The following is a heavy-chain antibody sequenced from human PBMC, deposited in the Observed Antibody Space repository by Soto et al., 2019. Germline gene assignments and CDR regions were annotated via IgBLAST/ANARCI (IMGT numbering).Heavy chain of an antibody. Sequence: QLQLQESGPGLVKPSETLSLTCTVSGGSISSSSYYWGWIRQPPGKGLEWIGSIYYSGSTYYNPSLQSRITVAIHTSKNNFSRKLSSVAAADTAVYYCARHGRSGGWYIDYWGQGTLVTVSS. CDR3: ARHGRSGGWYIDY. D-gene: IGHD6-19*01. V-gene: IGHV4-39*01. J-gene: IGHJ4*02. CDR1: GGSISSSSYY. CDR2: IYYSGST.